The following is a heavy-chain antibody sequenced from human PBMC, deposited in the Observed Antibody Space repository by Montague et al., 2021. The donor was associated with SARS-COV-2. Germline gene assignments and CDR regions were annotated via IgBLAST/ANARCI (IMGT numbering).Heavy chain of an antibody. CDR2: IYYSGGT. J-gene: IGHJ4*02. Sequence: ETLSLTCSVSGGSISSSSYFWGWIRQPPGKGLEWIGRIYYSGGTYSNSSLKSRVTISVDTSKNQFSLKLSSVTAADTAVYYCARHLNYRDYGGDDYWGQGTLVTVSS. CDR1: GGSISSSSYF. CDR3: ARHLNYRDYGGDDY. D-gene: IGHD4-17*01. V-gene: IGHV4-39*01.